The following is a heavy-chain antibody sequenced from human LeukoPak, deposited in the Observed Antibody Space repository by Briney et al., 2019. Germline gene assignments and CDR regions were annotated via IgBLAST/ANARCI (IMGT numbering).Heavy chain of an antibody. D-gene: IGHD3-22*01. CDR1: SGSFSGYY. Sequence: SETLSLTCAVYSGSFSGYYWSWIRQPPGKGLEWIGEINHSGSTNYNPSLKSRVTISVDTSKNQFSLKLSSVTAADTAVYYCASFYDSSGYQDYWGQGTLVTVSS. CDR3: ASFYDSSGYQDY. J-gene: IGHJ4*02. V-gene: IGHV4-34*01. CDR2: INHSGST.